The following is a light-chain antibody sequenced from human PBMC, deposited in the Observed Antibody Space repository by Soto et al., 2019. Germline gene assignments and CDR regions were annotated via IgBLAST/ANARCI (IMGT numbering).Light chain of an antibody. Sequence: QAVVTQPPSASGTPGQRVTISCSGSSSNIESNYVYWYQQLPGTAPKVLVYRNNQRPSGVPDRFSGSKSGTSASLAISGLRSEDEADYYCSSYTSSSTLYVFGTGTKLTVL. J-gene: IGLJ1*01. V-gene: IGLV1-47*01. CDR3: SSYTSSSTLYV. CDR1: SSNIESNY. CDR2: RNN.